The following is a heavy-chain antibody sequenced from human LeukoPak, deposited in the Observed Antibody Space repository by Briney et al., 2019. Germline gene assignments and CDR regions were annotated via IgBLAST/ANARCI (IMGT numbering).Heavy chain of an antibody. Sequence: PSETLSLTCTVSGGSLSTSSYYWGWLRQPPGKGLEWLGSLYHTGSPYYNPSLKSRVNISVDTSKNQFSLKLNSVTAPDTAVYYCARQADFALVEMATIMCDYWGQGTLVTVSS. D-gene: IGHD5-24*01. CDR2: LYHTGSP. V-gene: IGHV4-39*01. CDR1: GGSLSTSSYY. CDR3: ARQADFALVEMATIMCDY. J-gene: IGHJ4*02.